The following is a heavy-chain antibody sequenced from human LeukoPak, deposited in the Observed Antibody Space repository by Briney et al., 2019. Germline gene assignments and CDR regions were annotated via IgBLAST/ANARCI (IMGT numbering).Heavy chain of an antibody. Sequence: PGGSLRLSCAASGFTFSGSAMHWVRQASGKGLEWVSSISSSSSYIYYADSVKGRFTISRDNAKNSLYLQMNSLRAEDTAVYYCASGSYSAFDYWGQGTLVTVSS. CDR1: GFTFSGSA. CDR2: ISSSSSYI. CDR3: ASGSYSAFDY. D-gene: IGHD1-26*01. V-gene: IGHV3-21*01. J-gene: IGHJ4*02.